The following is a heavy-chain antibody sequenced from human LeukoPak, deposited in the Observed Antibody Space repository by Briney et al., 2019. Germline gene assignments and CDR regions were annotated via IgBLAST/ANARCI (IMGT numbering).Heavy chain of an antibody. Sequence: PSETLFLTCTVSGASISSYYWSWIRQPPGKGLEWIGYIYYTGSTNYNPSLKSRVTISIDTSKNQFSLKLNSVTAADTAVYYCARETTGGHDYWGQGSLVTVSS. CDR3: ARETTGGHDY. J-gene: IGHJ4*02. CDR1: GASISSYY. D-gene: IGHD4-11*01. CDR2: IYYTGST. V-gene: IGHV4-59*01.